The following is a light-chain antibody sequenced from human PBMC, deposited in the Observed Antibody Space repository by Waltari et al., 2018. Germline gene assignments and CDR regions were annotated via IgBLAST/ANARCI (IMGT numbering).Light chain of an antibody. CDR2: DAS. J-gene: IGKJ1*01. CDR3: QKYGSLPAT. V-gene: IGKV3-20*01. CDR1: QSISRY. Sequence: IMLTQSPGTLSLSPGERATLSCRASQSISRYLAWYQQKPGQAPRLLIYDASTRATGIPDRFSGSGSGTDFSRTISRLEPEDFAVYYCQKYGSLPATFGQGTKVEIK.